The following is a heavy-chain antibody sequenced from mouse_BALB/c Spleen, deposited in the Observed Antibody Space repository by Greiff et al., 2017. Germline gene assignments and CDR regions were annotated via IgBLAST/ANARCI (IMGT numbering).Heavy chain of an antibody. CDR3: AAYYRYDAWFAY. J-gene: IGHJ3*01. V-gene: IGHV2-2*02. D-gene: IGHD2-14*01. CDR2: IWSGGST. Sequence: VQLKESGPGLVQPSQSLSITCTVSGFSLTSYGVHWVRQSPGKGLEWLGVIWSGGSTDYNAAFISRLSISKDNSKSQVFFKMNSLQANDTAIYYCAAYYRYDAWFAYWGQGTLVTVSA. CDR1: GFSLTSYG.